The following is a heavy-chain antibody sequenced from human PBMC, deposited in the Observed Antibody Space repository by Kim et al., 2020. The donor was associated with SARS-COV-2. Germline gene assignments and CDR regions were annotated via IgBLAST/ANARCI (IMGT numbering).Heavy chain of an antibody. D-gene: IGHD6-19*01. Sequence: GGSLRLSCAASGFTFSSYAMSWVRQAPGKGLEWVSAISGSGGSTYYADSVKGRFTISRDNSKNTLYLQMNSLRAEDTAVYYCANWARAVAGTSAGSDYFDYWGQGTLVTVSS. J-gene: IGHJ4*02. CDR1: GFTFSSYA. CDR2: ISGSGGST. V-gene: IGHV3-23*01. CDR3: ANWARAVAGTSAGSDYFDY.